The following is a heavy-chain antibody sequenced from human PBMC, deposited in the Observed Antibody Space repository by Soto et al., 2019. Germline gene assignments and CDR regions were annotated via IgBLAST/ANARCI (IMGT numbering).Heavy chain of an antibody. D-gene: IGHD2-2*01. CDR3: ARSQGSSTSLEIYYYYYYGMDV. CDR1: GGTFSSYA. CDR2: IIPISGTA. V-gene: IGHV1-69*01. Sequence: QVQLVQSGAEVKKPGSSVKVSCKASGGTFSSYAISWVRQAPGQGLEWMGGIIPISGTANYAQKFQGRVTNTADESTSTAYLELSSLRSDDAAVYYCARSQGSSTSLEIYYYYYYGMDVWGQGTTVTVSS. J-gene: IGHJ6*02.